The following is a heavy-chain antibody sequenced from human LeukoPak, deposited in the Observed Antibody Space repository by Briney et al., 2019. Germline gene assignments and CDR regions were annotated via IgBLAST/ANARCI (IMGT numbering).Heavy chain of an antibody. D-gene: IGHD6-13*01. CDR1: GFPFSDST. Sequence: GGSLRLSCAASGFPFSDSTMHWVRQASGKGLEWVGRIRSKAYTYATAYAASVKGRFTISRDNAKNSLYLQMNSLRAEDTAVYYCARGKIDPTIAADDYYYYGMDVWGQGTTVTVSS. V-gene: IGHV3-73*01. J-gene: IGHJ6*02. CDR3: ARGKIDPTIAADDYYYYGMDV. CDR2: IRSKAYTYAT.